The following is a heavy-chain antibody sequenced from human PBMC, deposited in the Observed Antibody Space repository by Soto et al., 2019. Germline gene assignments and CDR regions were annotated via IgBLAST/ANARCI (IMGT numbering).Heavy chain of an antibody. CDR1: GGTFSSYA. D-gene: IGHD4-17*01. CDR2: IIPIFGTA. CDR3: ARATGDYGDISFDY. V-gene: IGHV1-69*01. J-gene: IGHJ4*02. Sequence: QVQLVQSGAEVKKPGSSVKVSYKASGGTFSSYAISWVRQAPGQGLEWMGGIIPIFGTANYAQKFQGRVTITADESTSTAYMELSSQRSEDTAVYYCARATGDYGDISFDYLGQGTLVTVSS.